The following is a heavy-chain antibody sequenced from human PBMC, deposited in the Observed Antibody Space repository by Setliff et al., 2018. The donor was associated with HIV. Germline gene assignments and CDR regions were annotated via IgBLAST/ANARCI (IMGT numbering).Heavy chain of an antibody. J-gene: IGHJ4*02. CDR3: ARGPQSYVDVVPTIGRYYFDY. Sequence: SETLSLTCSVSGGSINSHYWTWIRQPPGKGLEWIGYIYYSGLTSYNPSLKSGVTISVDTSKNQFSLKLRSVTAADTAVFYCARGPQSYVDVVPTIGRYYFDYWGQGTLVTVSS. CDR2: IYYSGLT. CDR1: GGSINSHY. D-gene: IGHD5-12*01. V-gene: IGHV4-59*11.